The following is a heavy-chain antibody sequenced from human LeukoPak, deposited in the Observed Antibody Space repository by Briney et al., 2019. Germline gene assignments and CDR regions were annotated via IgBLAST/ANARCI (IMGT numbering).Heavy chain of an antibody. J-gene: IGHJ3*02. CDR2: ITSSSGTI. Sequence: PGGSLRLSCAASGFTFSIYSMNWVRQAPGKGLEWVSYITSSSGTIYYADSVKGRFTISRDNAKNSLYLQMNSLRAEDTAVYYCAREAGEYQLLRAFDIWGQGTMVTVSS. V-gene: IGHV3-48*04. D-gene: IGHD2-2*01. CDR1: GFTFSIYS. CDR3: AREAGEYQLLRAFDI.